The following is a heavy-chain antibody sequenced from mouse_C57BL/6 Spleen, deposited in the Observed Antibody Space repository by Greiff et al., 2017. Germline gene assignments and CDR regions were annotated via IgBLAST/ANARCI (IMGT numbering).Heavy chain of an antibody. CDR2: IDPSDSET. CDR3: ARGDYGNYGGFAY. V-gene: IGHV1-52*01. J-gene: IGHJ3*01. CDR1: GYTFTSYW. D-gene: IGHD2-1*01. Sequence: QVQLKQPGAELVRPGSSVKLSCKASGYTFTSYWMHWVKQRPIQGLEWIGNIDPSDSETHYNQKFKDKATLTVDKSSSTAYMQLSSLTSEDSAVYYCARGDYGNYGGFAYWGQGTLVTVSA.